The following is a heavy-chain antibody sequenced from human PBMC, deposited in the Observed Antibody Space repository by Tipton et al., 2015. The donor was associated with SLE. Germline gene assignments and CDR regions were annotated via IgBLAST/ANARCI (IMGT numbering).Heavy chain of an antibody. Sequence: SLRLSCAASGFTFSNYEMNWVGQAPGKGLEWVSYISTGGSITYYADSVKGRFTISRDNAKNSLYLQMNSLRAEDTAVYYCATNPAEYFYYYAMDVWGQGTTVTVTS. D-gene: IGHD2-2*01. CDR2: ISTGGSIT. CDR1: GFTFSNYE. CDR3: ATNPAEYFYYYAMDV. J-gene: IGHJ6*02. V-gene: IGHV3-48*03.